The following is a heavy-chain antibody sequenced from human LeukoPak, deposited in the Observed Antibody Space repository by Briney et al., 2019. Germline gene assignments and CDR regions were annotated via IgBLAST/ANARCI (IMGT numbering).Heavy chain of an antibody. V-gene: IGHV4-59*01. CDR2: IYYSGST. CDR3: AASGLNYGIDY. CDR1: GGSISSYY. Sequence: SETLSPTCTVSGGSISSYYWSWIRQPPGKGLEWIGYIYYSGSTNYNPSLKSRVTISGDTSKNQFSLKLSSVTTADTAVYYCAASGLNYGIDYWGQGTLVTVSS. J-gene: IGHJ4*02. D-gene: IGHD3-16*01.